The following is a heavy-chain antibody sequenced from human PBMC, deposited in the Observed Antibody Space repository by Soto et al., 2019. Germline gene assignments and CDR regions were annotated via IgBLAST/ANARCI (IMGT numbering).Heavy chain of an antibody. CDR1: GSIFITYG. CDR3: ARETAHRGASGRPLLPENFDS. D-gene: IGHD3-10*01. CDR2: IIPFLGKI. J-gene: IGHJ4*02. V-gene: IGHV1-69*06. Sequence: QVQLVQSGAEMKMPGSSVKVSCQTSGSIFITYGISWVRQAPGQGLEWMGGIIPFLGKINHAQIFQDRVTITADKAPSRVYLELTDLISNDTAVYYCARETAHRGASGRPLLPENFDSWGQGTLVTVSS.